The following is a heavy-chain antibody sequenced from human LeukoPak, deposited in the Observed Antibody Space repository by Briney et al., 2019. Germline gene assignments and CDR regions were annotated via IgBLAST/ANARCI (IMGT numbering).Heavy chain of an antibody. CDR3: AKDWGSSGWYNYFDP. CDR1: GFTISSHG. V-gene: IGHV3-30*18. J-gene: IGHJ5*02. D-gene: IGHD6-19*01. Sequence: GGSLRLSCAVSGFTISSHGMHWVRQAPGKGLEWVARISYNGNSKYYGDSVKGRFTISRDNSKDTLYLEMDSLRTEDTAVYYCAKDWGSSGWYNYFDPWGQGTLVTVSS. CDR2: ISYNGNSK.